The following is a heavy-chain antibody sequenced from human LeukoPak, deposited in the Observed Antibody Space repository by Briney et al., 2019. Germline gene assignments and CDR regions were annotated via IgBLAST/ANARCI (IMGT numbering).Heavy chain of an antibody. CDR1: GYTFTSYD. V-gene: IGHV1-8*03. Sequence: ASVKVSCXASGYTFTSYDINWVRLATGQGLEWMGWMNPNSGNTGYAQKFQGRVTITRNTSISTAYMELSSLRSEDTAVYYCAIGQVVPAAINWFDPWGQGTLVTVSS. CDR2: MNPNSGNT. D-gene: IGHD2-2*02. CDR3: AIGQVVPAAINWFDP. J-gene: IGHJ5*02.